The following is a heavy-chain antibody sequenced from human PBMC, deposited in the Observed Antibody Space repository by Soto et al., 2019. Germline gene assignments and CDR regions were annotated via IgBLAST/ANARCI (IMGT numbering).Heavy chain of an antibody. CDR1: GFTFSSYI. D-gene: IGHD2-15*01. CDR2: ISSSSSYI. CDR3: ARKRSQDAFDI. J-gene: IGHJ3*02. Sequence: GGSLRLSCAASGFTFSSYIMNWVRQAPGKGLEWVSSISSSSSYIYYADSVKGRFTISRDNAKNSLYLQMNSLRAEDTAVYYCARKRSQDAFDIWGQGTMVTVS. V-gene: IGHV3-21*01.